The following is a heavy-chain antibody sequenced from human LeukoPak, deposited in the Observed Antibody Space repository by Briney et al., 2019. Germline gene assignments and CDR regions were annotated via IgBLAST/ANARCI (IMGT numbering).Heavy chain of an antibody. CDR2: FCLGRDT. V-gene: IGHV4-38-2*02. D-gene: IGHD1-14*01. CDR1: GDSVTNDFF. Sequence: SETLSLTCTVSGDSVTNDFFWGWVRQPPGKELEWIGSFCLGRDTYYRRSLKSRVTISVDTSKNQFFLTLNSVTAEETAVGYCARWASISREPGGFFDHWGQGTLVTVSS. CDR3: ARWASISREPGGFFDH. J-gene: IGHJ4*02.